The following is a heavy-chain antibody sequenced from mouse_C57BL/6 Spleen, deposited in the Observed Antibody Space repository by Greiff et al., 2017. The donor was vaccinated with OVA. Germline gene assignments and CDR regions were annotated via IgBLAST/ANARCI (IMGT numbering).Heavy chain of an antibody. J-gene: IGHJ4*01. V-gene: IGHV1-54*01. D-gene: IGHD1-1*01. CDR1: GYAFTNYL. CDR2: INPGSGGT. Sequence: VQVVESGAELVRPGTSVKVSCKASGYAFTNYLIEWVKQRPGQGLEWIGVINPGSGGTNYNEKFKGKATLTADKSSSTAYMQLSSLTSEDSAVYFCARGGFTTVVATNAMDYWGQGTSVTVSS. CDR3: ARGGFTTVVATNAMDY.